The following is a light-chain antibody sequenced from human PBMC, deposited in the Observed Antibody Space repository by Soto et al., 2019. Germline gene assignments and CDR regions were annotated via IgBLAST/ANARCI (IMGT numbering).Light chain of an antibody. V-gene: IGKV3-11*01. CDR2: DAS. J-gene: IGKJ5*01. CDR3: QQRSNWLIT. CDR1: QSVSSY. Sequence: EIVLTQSPVTLSFSPEERATLSCWASQSVSSYLAWYQQKPGQAPRLLIYDASNRATGIPARFSGSGSGTDFTLTISSLEPEDFAVYYCQQRSNWLITVGQGTRLEIK.